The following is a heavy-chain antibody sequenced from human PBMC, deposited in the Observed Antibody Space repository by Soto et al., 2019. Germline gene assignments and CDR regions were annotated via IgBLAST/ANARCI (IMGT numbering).Heavy chain of an antibody. Sequence: QVQLVQSGAEVKKPESSVKVSCKASGGTFSSYTISWVRQAPGQGLEWMGRIIPILGIANYAQKFQGRVTITADKSTSAAYMELSSLRSEDTAVFCWARVREGYQRYGMDVWGQGPTVTVSS. V-gene: IGHV1-69*02. CDR3: ARVREGYQRYGMDV. D-gene: IGHD2-2*01. CDR1: GGTFSSYT. CDR2: IIPILGIA. J-gene: IGHJ6*02.